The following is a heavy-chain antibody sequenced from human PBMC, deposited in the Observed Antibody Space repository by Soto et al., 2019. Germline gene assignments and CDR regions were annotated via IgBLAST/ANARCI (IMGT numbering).Heavy chain of an antibody. CDR3: AKTGLGYCSGGSCPEYFQH. CDR1: GFTFSSYG. V-gene: IGHV3-30*18. D-gene: IGHD2-15*01. Sequence: GGSLRLSCAASGFTFSSYGMHWVRQAPGKGLEWVAVISYDGSNKYYADSVKGRFTISRDNSKNTLYLQMNSLRAEDTAVYYCAKTGLGYCSGGSCPEYFQHWGQGTLVTVSS. CDR2: ISYDGSNK. J-gene: IGHJ1*01.